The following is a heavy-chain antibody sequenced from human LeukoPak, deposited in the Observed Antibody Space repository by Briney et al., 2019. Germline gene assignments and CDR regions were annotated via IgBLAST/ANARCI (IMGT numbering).Heavy chain of an antibody. CDR3: ARAIAVAGTRGLGDY. D-gene: IGHD6-19*01. J-gene: IGHJ4*02. Sequence: ASVKVSCKASGYTFTSYGISWVRQAPGQGLEWMGWISAYNGNTNYAQKLQGRVTMTTDTSTSTAYMELRSLRSGDTAVYYCARAIAVAGTRGLGDYWGQGTLVSVSS. CDR2: ISAYNGNT. V-gene: IGHV1-18*01. CDR1: GYTFTSYG.